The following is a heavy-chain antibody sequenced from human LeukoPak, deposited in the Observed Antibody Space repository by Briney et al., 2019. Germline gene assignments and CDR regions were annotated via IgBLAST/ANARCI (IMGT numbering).Heavy chain of an antibody. CDR2: IYYSGST. V-gene: IGHV4-31*11. Sequence: SETLSLTCAVSGGSINRGTFFWTWIRKPPGKGLEWIGYIYYSGSTYYNPSLKSRVTISVDTSKNQFSLKLSSVTAADTAVYYCARVQYQLLSTFDPWGQGTLVTVSS. J-gene: IGHJ5*02. CDR3: ARVQYQLLSTFDP. CDR1: GGSINRGTFF. D-gene: IGHD2-2*01.